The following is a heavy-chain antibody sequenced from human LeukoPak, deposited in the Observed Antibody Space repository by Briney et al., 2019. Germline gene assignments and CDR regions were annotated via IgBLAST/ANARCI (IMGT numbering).Heavy chain of an antibody. CDR1: GGSFSGYY. D-gene: IGHD5-18*01. CDR3: AREKVKTAMVTSPRKYYYYMDV. CDR2: INHSGNT. V-gene: IGHV4-34*01. Sequence: SETLSLTCAVYGGSFSGYYWSWIRQPPGKGLEWIGEINHSGNTNSNPSLKSRVTMSVDTSKNQFSLKLSSVTAADTAVYYCAREKVKTAMVTSPRKYYYYMDVWGKGTTVTVSS. J-gene: IGHJ6*03.